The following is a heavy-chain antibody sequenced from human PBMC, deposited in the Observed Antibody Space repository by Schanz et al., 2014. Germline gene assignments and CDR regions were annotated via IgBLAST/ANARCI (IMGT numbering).Heavy chain of an antibody. CDR2: IYTSGST. CDR3: ARHGGIPYYPMDV. V-gene: IGHV4-61*02. J-gene: IGHJ6*02. Sequence: QVQLQESGPGLVKPSQTLSLTCTVSGGSISSGNYYWNWIRQPAGKGLEWIGRIYTSGSTNYNPSLKSRSPISEDTPKNQFPLNLRSVTAADTAVYYCARHGGIPYYPMDVWGQGTTVTVSS. CDR1: GGSISSGNYY. D-gene: IGHD3-16*01.